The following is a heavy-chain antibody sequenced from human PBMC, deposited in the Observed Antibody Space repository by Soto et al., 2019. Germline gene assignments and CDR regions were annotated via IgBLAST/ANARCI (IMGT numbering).Heavy chain of an antibody. CDR2: ISAYNGNT. CDR1: GYTFTSYG. D-gene: IGHD4-17*01. Sequence: QVRLVQSGAEVKKPGASVKVSCKASGYTFTSYGISWVRQAPGQGLEWMGWISAYNGNTNYAQKLQGRVTTTTDTSPSPAYLELRSLTSYDTAVYYCASDLHGHPYYWGQGTLVTVSS. CDR3: ASDLHGHPYY. J-gene: IGHJ4*02. V-gene: IGHV1-18*01.